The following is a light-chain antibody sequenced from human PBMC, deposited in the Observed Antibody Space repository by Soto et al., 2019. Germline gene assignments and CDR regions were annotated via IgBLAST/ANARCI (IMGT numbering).Light chain of an antibody. CDR1: SGDVGGHNF. Sequence: QSALTQPPSASGSPGQSVTISCTGTSGDVGGHNFVSWYQFHPGKAPKLIIYEVSKRPSGVPNRFSGSKSDNTASLTVSGLQAEDEADYFCSSYAGTNKVFGGGTKLTRP. V-gene: IGLV2-8*01. CDR3: SSYAGTNKV. CDR2: EVS. J-gene: IGLJ3*02.